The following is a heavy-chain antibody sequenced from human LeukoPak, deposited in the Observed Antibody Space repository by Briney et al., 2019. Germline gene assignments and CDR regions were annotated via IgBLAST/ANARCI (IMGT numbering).Heavy chain of an antibody. CDR2: INHSGST. J-gene: IGHJ4*02. Sequence: SETLSLTCTVSGGSISSYYWSWIRQPPGKGLEWIGEINHSGSTNYNPSLKSRVTMSVDTSKNQFSLKLSSVTAADTAVYYCARANYGDYFDYWGQGTLVTVSS. D-gene: IGHD4-17*01. CDR1: GGSISSYY. CDR3: ARANYGDYFDY. V-gene: IGHV4-34*01.